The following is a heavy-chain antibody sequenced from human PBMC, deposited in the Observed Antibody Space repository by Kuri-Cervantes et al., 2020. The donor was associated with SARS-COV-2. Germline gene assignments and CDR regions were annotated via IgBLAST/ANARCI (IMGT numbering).Heavy chain of an antibody. Sequence: ASVKVSCKASGYTFTSYGISWVRQAPGQGLEWMGWISAYNGNTNYAQKLQGRVTMTTDTSTSTAYMELRSLRSDDTAVYYCARDHALWFGEENWFDPWGQGTLVTVSS. D-gene: IGHD3-10*01. CDR1: GYTFTSYG. CDR2: ISAYNGNT. CDR3: ARDHALWFGEENWFDP. V-gene: IGHV1-18*01. J-gene: IGHJ5*02.